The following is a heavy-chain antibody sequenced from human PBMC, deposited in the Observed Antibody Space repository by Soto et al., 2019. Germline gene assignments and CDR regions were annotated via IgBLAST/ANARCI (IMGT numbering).Heavy chain of an antibody. Sequence: PSETLSLTCSVSGGSIINDNYYWSWIRQPPGKGLEWIGEINHSGSTNYNPSLKSRVTISVDTSKNQFSLKLSSVTAADTAVYYCHIHRPRSHYYYGMDVWGQGTTVTVSS. CDR1: GGSIINDNYY. J-gene: IGHJ6*02. D-gene: IGHD2-21*01. V-gene: IGHV4-34*01. CDR2: INHSGST. CDR3: HIHRPRSHYYYGMDV.